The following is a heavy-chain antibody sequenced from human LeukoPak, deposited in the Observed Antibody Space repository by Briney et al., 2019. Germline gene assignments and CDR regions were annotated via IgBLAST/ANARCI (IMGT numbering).Heavy chain of an antibody. J-gene: IGHJ4*02. CDR1: GYSFNTYW. CDR3: ARQADYNILTGYFKGHLDY. V-gene: IGHV5-51*01. D-gene: IGHD3-9*01. CDR2: IYPGDSDT. Sequence: GESLKISCKGSGYSFNTYWIAWVRQMPGKGLEWVGIIYPGDSDTRYSPSFQGQVTISADESISTAYLHWSSLKASGTAMYYCARQADYNILTGYFKGHLDYWGQGTLVTVSS.